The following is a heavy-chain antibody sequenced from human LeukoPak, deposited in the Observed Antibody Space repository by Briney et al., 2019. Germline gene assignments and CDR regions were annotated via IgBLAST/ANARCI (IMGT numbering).Heavy chain of an antibody. D-gene: IGHD1-26*01. Sequence: GGSLRLSCAASGFTFSSHWMHWVRQAPGKGLVRVSRINTDGSSPLYAESVKGRFTISRDNAKSTLYLQMNRLRAEGTAVYYCARGGSPPEALGDTFDIWGQGTMVTVSS. CDR3: ARGGSPPEALGDTFDI. CDR2: INTDGSSP. J-gene: IGHJ3*02. CDR1: GFTFSSHW. V-gene: IGHV3-74*01.